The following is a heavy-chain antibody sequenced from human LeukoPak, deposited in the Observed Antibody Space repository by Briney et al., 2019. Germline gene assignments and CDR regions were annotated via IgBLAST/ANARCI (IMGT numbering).Heavy chain of an antibody. V-gene: IGHV4-30-2*01. Sequence: PSETLSLTCAVSGGSISSGGYSWRWIRQPPGKGLEWIGYIYHSGSTYYNPSPKSRVTISVDRSKNQYSLKLSSVTAADTAVYYCARAAAGTGWWFDPWGQGTLVTVSS. CDR2: IYHSGST. J-gene: IGHJ5*02. CDR3: ARAAAGTGWWFDP. D-gene: IGHD6-13*01. CDR1: GGSISSGGYS.